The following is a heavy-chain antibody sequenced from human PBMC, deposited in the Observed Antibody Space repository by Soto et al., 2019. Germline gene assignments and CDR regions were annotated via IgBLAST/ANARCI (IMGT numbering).Heavy chain of an antibody. CDR3: ATAWAVYSSSHPPFPYGMDV. V-gene: IGHV1-69*06. CDR2: IIPIVGTA. D-gene: IGHD6-13*01. CDR1: GGTFSSYA. Sequence: GASVKVSCKASGGTFSSYAISWVRQAPGQGLEWMGGIIPIVGTANYAQKFQGRVTMTEDTSTDTAYMELSSLRSEDTAVYYCATAWAVYSSSHPPFPYGMDVWGQGTTVTVSS. J-gene: IGHJ6*02.